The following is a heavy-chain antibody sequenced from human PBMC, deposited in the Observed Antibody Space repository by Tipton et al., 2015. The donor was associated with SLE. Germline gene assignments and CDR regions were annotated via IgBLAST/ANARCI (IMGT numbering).Heavy chain of an antibody. V-gene: IGHV4-59*01. D-gene: IGHD4-23*01. J-gene: IGHJ4*02. CDR1: GFTFSNNW. CDR3: ARDRDLYGGDPGHYFDY. Sequence: LRLSCIVSGFTFSNNWMAWVRQAPGKGLEWIGNVFFSGNTKYSPSLKSRVTISVDTSKNELSLKLSSVTAADTAVYYCARDRDLYGGDPGHYFDYWGQGARVTVSS. CDR2: VFFSGNT.